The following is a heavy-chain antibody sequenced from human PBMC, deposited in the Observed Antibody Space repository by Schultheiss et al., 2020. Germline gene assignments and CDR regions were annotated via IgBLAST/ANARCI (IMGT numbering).Heavy chain of an antibody. Sequence: GGSLRLSCAASGFTFSDQYMDWVRQAPGKGLVWVSTINTDGTTTRYADSVRGRFTISRDNSKNTLYLQMNSLRAEDTAVYYCAKEKVQRAYDVFDIWGQGTMVTVSS. J-gene: IGHJ3*02. V-gene: IGHV3-74*01. CDR2: INTDGTTT. CDR1: GFTFSDQY. CDR3: AKEKVQRAYDVFDI.